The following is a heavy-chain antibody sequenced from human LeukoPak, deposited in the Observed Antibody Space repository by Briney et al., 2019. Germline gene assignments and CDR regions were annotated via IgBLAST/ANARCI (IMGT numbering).Heavy chain of an antibody. CDR3: ARDGRFLLGQENFDY. CDR1: GFTFSSYG. CDR2: IWYDGNNK. D-gene: IGHD3-16*01. J-gene: IGHJ4*02. Sequence: PGGSLRLSCAASGFTFSSYGMHWVRQAPGKGLEWVAVIWYDGNNKYYADSVKGRFTISRDNSKNTLYLQMNSLRAEDTAVYYCARDGRFLLGQENFDYWGQGTLVTVSS. V-gene: IGHV3-33*01.